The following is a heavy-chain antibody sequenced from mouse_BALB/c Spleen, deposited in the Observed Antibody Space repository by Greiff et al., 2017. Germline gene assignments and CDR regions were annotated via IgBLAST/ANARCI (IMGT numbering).Heavy chain of an antibody. CDR1: GYAFSSSW. CDR3: ANYDYAFAY. D-gene: IGHD2-4*01. V-gene: IGHV1-82*01. J-gene: IGHJ3*01. Sequence: VQLQQSGPELVKPGASVKISCKASGYAFSSSWMNWVKQRPGQGLEWIGRIYPGDGDTNYNGKFKGKATLTADKSSSTAYMQLSSLTSVDSAVYFCANYDYAFAYWGQGTLVTVSA. CDR2: IYPGDGDT.